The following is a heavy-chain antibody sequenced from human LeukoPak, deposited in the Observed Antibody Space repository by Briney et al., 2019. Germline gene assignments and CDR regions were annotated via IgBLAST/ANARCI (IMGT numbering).Heavy chain of an antibody. D-gene: IGHD3-10*01. V-gene: IGHV4-59*12. J-gene: IGHJ6*02. CDR3: ARGMVPYYYYGLDV. CDR1: GGSISRYY. Sequence: SETLSLTCTVSGGSISRYYRSWIRQPPGKGLEWVAYIYNSGSTNYNPSLKRRVTISVDTSKNQLSLMVSSVTAADTAVYYCARGMVPYYYYGLDVWGQGTTVTVSS. CDR2: IYNSGST.